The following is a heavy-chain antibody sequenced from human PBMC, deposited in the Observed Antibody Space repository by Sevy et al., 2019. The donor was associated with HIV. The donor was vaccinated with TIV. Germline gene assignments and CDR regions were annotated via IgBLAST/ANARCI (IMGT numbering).Heavy chain of an antibody. Sequence: GGSLRLSCAASGFTFSSYSMNWVRQAPGKGLEWVSSISSSSSYIYYADSVKGRFTSSRDNAKNSLYLQMNSLRAEDTAVYYCARVGYCSGGSCYSDFDYWGQGTLVTVSS. J-gene: IGHJ4*02. CDR1: GFTFSSYS. D-gene: IGHD2-15*01. CDR2: ISSSSSYI. CDR3: ARVGYCSGGSCYSDFDY. V-gene: IGHV3-21*01.